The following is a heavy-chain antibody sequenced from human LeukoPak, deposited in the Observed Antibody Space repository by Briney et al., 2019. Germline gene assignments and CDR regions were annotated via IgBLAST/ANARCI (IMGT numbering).Heavy chain of an antibody. Sequence: GGSLRLSCVGSGFSFSSYGMTWVRQAPGKGLEWVSSISSSSSYIYYADSVKGRFTISRDNAKNSLYLQMNSLRAEDTAVYYCARAGPTGSFDYWGQGTLVTVSS. CDR1: GFSFSSYG. CDR2: ISSSSSYI. CDR3: ARAGPTGSFDY. J-gene: IGHJ4*02. D-gene: IGHD1-1*01. V-gene: IGHV3-21*01.